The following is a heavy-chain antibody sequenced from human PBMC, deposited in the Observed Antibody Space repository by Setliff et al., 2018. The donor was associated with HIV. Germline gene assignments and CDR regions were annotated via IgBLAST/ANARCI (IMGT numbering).Heavy chain of an antibody. CDR3: ARGGGSWYGDESFDY. V-gene: IGHV4-30-4*08. Sequence: SETLSLTCTVSGGSISSGDYYWSWIRQPPGKGLEWIGYIYYSGSTYYNPSLKSRVTISVDTSKNQFSLKLSSVTAADTAVYYCARGGGSWYGDESFDYWGQGTLVTVSS. J-gene: IGHJ4*02. D-gene: IGHD6-13*01. CDR2: IYYSGST. CDR1: GGSISSGDYY.